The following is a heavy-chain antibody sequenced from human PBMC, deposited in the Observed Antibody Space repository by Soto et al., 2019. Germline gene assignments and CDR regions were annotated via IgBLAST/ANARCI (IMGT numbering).Heavy chain of an antibody. CDR3: AKDPWMTTYYYDSSGYYPDY. CDR2: ISYDGSNK. J-gene: IGHJ4*02. D-gene: IGHD3-22*01. V-gene: IGHV3-30*18. Sequence: PGGSLRLSCAASGFTFSSYGMHWVRQAPGKGLEWVAVISYDGSNKYYADSVKGRFTISRDNSKNTLYLQMNSLRAEDTAVYYCAKDPWMTTYYYDSSGYYPDYWGQGTLVTVSS. CDR1: GFTFSSYG.